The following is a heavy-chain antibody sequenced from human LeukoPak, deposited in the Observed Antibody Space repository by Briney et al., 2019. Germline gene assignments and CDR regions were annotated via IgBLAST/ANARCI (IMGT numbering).Heavy chain of an antibody. CDR3: AKVRWDNSGWYYLDY. J-gene: IGHJ4*02. CDR2: IRYDGSYK. V-gene: IGHV3-30*02. D-gene: IGHD6-19*01. CDR1: GFTISSYG. Sequence: GGSLRLSCAASGFTISSYGMHWVRQAPGKGLEWVAFIRYDGSYKNYADSVKGRFTISRDNSKSTLYLQMNSLRAEDTAVYYCAKVRWDNSGWYYLDYRGQGTLVTVSS.